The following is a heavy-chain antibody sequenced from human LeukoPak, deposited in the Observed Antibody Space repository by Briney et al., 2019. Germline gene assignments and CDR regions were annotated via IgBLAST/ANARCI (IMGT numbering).Heavy chain of an antibody. CDR3: ARGSYFDY. V-gene: IGHV3-21*01. J-gene: IGHJ4*02. CDR1: GFTFSSYS. Sequence: PGGSLTLSCAASGFTFSSYSMNWVRQAPGKVLEWVSSISSSSSYIYYADSVKGRFTISRDNAKNSLYLQMNSLRAEDTAVYYCARGSYFDYWGQGTLVTVSS. CDR2: ISSSSSYI.